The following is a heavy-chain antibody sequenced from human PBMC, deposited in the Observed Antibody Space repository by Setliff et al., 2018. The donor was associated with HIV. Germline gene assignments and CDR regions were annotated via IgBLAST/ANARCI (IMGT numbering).Heavy chain of an antibody. CDR2: IRSDETNK. Sequence: GGSLRLSCEASGFIFSTYGMHWVRQAPGKGLEWVAFIRSDETNKYYSDSVKGRFTISRDNTKKSLYRQMNRMRAEDTALYYCGKDILQGGLAKWGKGTLCAVCS. D-gene: IGHD3-16*01. CDR3: GKDILQGGLAK. V-gene: IGHV3-30*02. J-gene: IGHJ4*02. CDR1: GFIFSTYG.